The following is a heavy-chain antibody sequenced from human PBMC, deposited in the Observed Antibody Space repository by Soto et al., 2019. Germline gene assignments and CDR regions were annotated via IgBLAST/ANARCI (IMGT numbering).Heavy chain of an antibody. Sequence: QVHLQESGPGLVKPSQTLSLTCSVSGDSIDNTVFFWNWIRQHPEKGLEWIGYISSSGKTYYNPSLMRRVTMSPYTSRNQFSLNLTSVTAADTAVYFCARHLSGDYPNSNWFDPWGQGTLVTVSS. CDR3: ARHLSGDYPNSNWFDP. CDR1: GDSIDNTVFF. CDR2: ISSSGKT. D-gene: IGHD4-17*01. V-gene: IGHV4-31*03. J-gene: IGHJ5*02.